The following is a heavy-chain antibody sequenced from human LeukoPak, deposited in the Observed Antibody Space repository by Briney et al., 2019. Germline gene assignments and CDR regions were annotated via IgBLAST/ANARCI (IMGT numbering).Heavy chain of an antibody. CDR2: IYYSGST. CDR1: GGSISTYY. D-gene: IGHD1-1*01. CDR3: AVNLTKHTFDI. J-gene: IGHJ3*02. V-gene: IGHV4-59*08. Sequence: SETLTLTCTVSGGSISTYYWSWIRQSPGKGLEWIGSIYYSGSTNYNPSLKSRVTISVDTSKNQFSLELSSVTAADTAVYYCAVNLTKHTFDIWGQGTMVSVSS.